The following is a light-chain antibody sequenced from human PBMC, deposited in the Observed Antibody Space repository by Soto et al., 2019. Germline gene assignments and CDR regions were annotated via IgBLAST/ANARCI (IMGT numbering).Light chain of an antibody. CDR2: GAS. J-gene: IGKJ5*01. Sequence: EIVLTQSPSTLSFSPWERSTFAFRASQNVNNFLAWYQQKPGQAPRLLIFGASDRATGTPDRFGGSGSGTDFTLTISRLEPEDSAVYYCQQFDDSVTFGQGTRLEIK. CDR3: QQFDDSVT. V-gene: IGKV3-20*01. CDR1: QNVNNF.